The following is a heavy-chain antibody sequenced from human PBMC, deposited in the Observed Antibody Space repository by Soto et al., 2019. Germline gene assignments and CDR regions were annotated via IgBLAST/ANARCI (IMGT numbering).Heavy chain of an antibody. D-gene: IGHD1-26*01. CDR3: AKNRGGGSYTNWSFAV. CDR2: IHGDGDYS. J-gene: IGHJ2*01. V-gene: IGHV3-23*01. CDR1: GFMFSCCA. Sequence: EVQLLDSGGGLVQPGGSLRLSCAASGFMFSCCAMSWVRQAPGKGLEWVSTIHGDGDYSHYTDSVEGRFTISRDNSRNTLYLQMNSLRGDDTAVYCAKNRGGGSYTNWSFAVWGRGTLVTVSS.